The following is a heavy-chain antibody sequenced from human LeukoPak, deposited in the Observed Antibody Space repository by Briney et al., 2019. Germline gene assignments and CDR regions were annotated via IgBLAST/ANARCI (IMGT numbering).Heavy chain of an antibody. CDR1: GFSFSPYW. Sequence: PGGSLRLSCGASGFSFSPYWVHWVRQAPGKGLVWVSRINPEATTINYADSVKGRFTVSRDNAKNTLYLQMNSLRAEDTGVYYCARGFTGYNDQWGQGTLVTVSS. D-gene: IGHD3-9*01. CDR3: ARGFTGYNDQ. CDR2: INPEATTI. V-gene: IGHV3-74*01. J-gene: IGHJ4*02.